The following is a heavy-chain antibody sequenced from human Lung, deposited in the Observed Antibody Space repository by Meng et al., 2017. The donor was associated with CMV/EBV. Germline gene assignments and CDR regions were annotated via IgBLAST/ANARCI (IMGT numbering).Heavy chain of an antibody. CDR3: ARAVNDDFWSEYYRSDRIDY. V-gene: IGHV4-34*01. CDR2: INHSGST. D-gene: IGHD3-3*01. Sequence: SEPXSLXXAVYGGSLSGSYWGWIRQTPEKGLEWIGEINHSGSTTYNPSLKSRVTISIDTSKNQFSLKLSSVTAADTAVYYCARAVNDDFWSEYYRSDRIDYWGQGXLVTVSS. J-gene: IGHJ4*02. CDR1: GGSLSGSY.